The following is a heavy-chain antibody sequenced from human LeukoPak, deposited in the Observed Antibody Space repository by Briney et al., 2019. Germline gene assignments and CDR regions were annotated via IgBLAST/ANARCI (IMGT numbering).Heavy chain of an antibody. CDR3: GKEGGA. CDR2: ISGSGGST. Sequence: GGSLRLSCAASGFTFSSYAMSWVRQAPGKGLEWVSAISGSGGSTYYADSLGGRLTISRDNSKDMLYLQMNSLKVEDTATYYCGKEGGAWGQGTKVTVSS. J-gene: IGHJ5*02. D-gene: IGHD3-16*01. V-gene: IGHV3-23*01. CDR1: GFTFSSYA.